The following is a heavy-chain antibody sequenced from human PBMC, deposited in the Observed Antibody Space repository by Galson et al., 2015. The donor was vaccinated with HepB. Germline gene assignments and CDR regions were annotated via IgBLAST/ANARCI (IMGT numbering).Heavy chain of an antibody. CDR2: FSSSSNYI. V-gene: IGHV3-21*01. J-gene: IGHJ4*02. D-gene: IGHD4-11*01. Sequence: SLRLSCAASGFTFSSYSLNWVRQAPGKGLEWASPFSSSSNYIYHAASVKGRFTIPRDNAKNSLYLQMNSLRSEDTAVYYCVRNLLSGDDYSVDYWGQGTLVTVSS. CDR3: VRNLLSGDDYSVDY. CDR1: GFTFSSYS.